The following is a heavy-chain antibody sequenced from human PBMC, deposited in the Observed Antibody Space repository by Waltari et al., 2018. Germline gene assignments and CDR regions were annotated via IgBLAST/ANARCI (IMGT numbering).Heavy chain of an antibody. Sequence: EVQLVESGGGLVQPGGSLRLSCAASGFTFSSYSMSWVRQAPGKGLEGVSYISSSSSTIYYADSVKGRFTISRDNAKNSLYLQMNSLRAEDTAVYYCARDPPPYCGGDCYPHFDYWGQGTLVTVSS. CDR3: ARDPPPYCGGDCYPHFDY. V-gene: IGHV3-48*01. CDR2: ISSSSSTI. J-gene: IGHJ4*02. D-gene: IGHD2-21*01. CDR1: GFTFSSYS.